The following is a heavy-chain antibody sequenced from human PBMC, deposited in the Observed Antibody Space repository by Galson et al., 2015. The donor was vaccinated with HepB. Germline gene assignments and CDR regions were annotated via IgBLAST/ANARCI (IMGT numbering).Heavy chain of an antibody. CDR2: IRNDGSDK. Sequence: SLRLSCAASGFTFSSYSMNWVRQAPGKGLEWVAFIRNDGSDKIYADSVKGRFTISRDNSKNTLYLQMNSLRAEDTSVYYCAKELSNSFRSVESWGQGTLVIVSS. CDR3: AKELSNSFRSVES. D-gene: IGHD6-13*01. CDR1: GFTFSSYS. V-gene: IGHV3-30*02. J-gene: IGHJ1*01.